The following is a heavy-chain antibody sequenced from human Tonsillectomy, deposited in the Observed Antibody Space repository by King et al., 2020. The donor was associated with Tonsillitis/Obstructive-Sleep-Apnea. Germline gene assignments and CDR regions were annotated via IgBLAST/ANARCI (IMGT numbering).Heavy chain of an antibody. V-gene: IGHV4-39*01. Sequence: QLQESGPGLVKSSETLSLTCTVSGGSISNSSYYWGWIRQPPGKGLEWVGSIYYTGKTYYNPSLQSRLTIYVDTSNNHFSLKLGSVTAADTAVYYCARQILLWSGGSPSPLNRFDPWGQGTLVTVSS. J-gene: IGHJ5*02. CDR3: ARQILLWSGGSPSPLNRFDP. CDR2: IYYTGKT. CDR1: GGSISNSSYY. D-gene: IGHD2-15*01.